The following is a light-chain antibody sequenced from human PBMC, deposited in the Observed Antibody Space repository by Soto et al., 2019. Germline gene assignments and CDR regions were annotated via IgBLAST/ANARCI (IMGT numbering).Light chain of an antibody. CDR1: QRVSSN. CDR2: GAS. V-gene: IGKV3-15*01. Sequence: EIVMTQSPATLSVSPGERATLSCRASQRVSSNLAWYQQKPGQAPRLLIYGASTRATGIPARFSGSGSGTEFTLTISSLQSEDFAVYYCQQYNNWPHTFGPGTKLEIK. CDR3: QQYNNWPHT. J-gene: IGKJ2*01.